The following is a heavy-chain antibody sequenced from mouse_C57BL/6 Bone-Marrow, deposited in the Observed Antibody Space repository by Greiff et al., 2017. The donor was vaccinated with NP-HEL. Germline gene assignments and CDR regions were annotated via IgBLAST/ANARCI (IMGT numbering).Heavy chain of an antibody. D-gene: IGHD3-3*01. CDR3: ERSGWDRDY. CDR1: GYTFTDYE. Sequence: QVQLQQSGAELVRPGASVTLSCTASGYTFTDYEMHWVKQTPVHGLEWIGAIDPETGGTAYNQKFKGKAILTADKSSSTAYMELRSLTSEDSAVYYCERSGWDRDYWGQGTTLTVSS. J-gene: IGHJ2*01. V-gene: IGHV1-15*01. CDR2: IDPETGGT.